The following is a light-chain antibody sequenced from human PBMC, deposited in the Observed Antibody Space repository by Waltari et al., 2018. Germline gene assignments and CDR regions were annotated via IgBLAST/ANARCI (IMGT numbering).Light chain of an antibody. CDR2: RND. Sequence: QSVLTQPPSESGTPGQRVTISCSGSRSNIGSNVVNWYQQVPGTTPKLLIYRNDQRPSGVPDRISASKSGTSASLAISGLQSEDEAHYYCAAWDDSLNGHWVFGGGTKLTVL. V-gene: IGLV1-44*01. J-gene: IGLJ2*01. CDR3: AAWDDSLNGHWV. CDR1: RSNIGSNV.